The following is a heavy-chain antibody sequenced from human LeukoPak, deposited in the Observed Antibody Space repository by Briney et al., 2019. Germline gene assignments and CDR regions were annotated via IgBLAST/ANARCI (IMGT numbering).Heavy chain of an antibody. J-gene: IGHJ4*02. Sequence: GGSLRLSCVASGFTFSRFEMNWVRQAPGKGLEWVSYISGSGSSIYYADSVKGRFTIFRDNAKNALYLQMNSLRGEDTAVYYCARDMGYCSSSNCYTYYLDYWGQGTLVTVSS. V-gene: IGHV3-48*03. CDR1: GFTFSRFE. CDR2: ISGSGSSI. D-gene: IGHD2-2*01. CDR3: ARDMGYCSSSNCYTYYLDY.